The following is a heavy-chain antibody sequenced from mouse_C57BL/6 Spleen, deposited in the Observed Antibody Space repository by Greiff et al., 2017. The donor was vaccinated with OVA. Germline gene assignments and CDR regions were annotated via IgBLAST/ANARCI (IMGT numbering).Heavy chain of an antibody. V-gene: IGHV5-6*02. D-gene: IGHD4-1*01. CDR3: ARRLTGTGFDY. J-gene: IGHJ2*01. Sequence: EVKLQESGGDLVKPGGSLKLSCAASGFTFSSYGMSWVRQTPDKRLEWVATISSGGSYTYYPDSVKGRFTISRDNAKNTLYLQMSSLKSEDTAMYYCARRLTGTGFDYWGQGTTLTVSS. CDR2: ISSGGSYT. CDR1: GFTFSSYG.